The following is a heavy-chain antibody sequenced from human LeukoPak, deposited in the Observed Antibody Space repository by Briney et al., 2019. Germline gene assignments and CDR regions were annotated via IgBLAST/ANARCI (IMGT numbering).Heavy chain of an antibody. CDR2: ISLDGTV. Sequence: GGSLRLSCAASGFTFSDYYMGWIRQAPGKGLEWVSYISLDGTVYYADSGKGRFTISRDNARNSLYLQMNSLGAEDTAVYYCTRPQDVYNSFDCWGQGTLVTVSS. CDR1: GFTFSDYY. D-gene: IGHD5-24*01. J-gene: IGHJ4*02. V-gene: IGHV3-11*04. CDR3: TRPQDVYNSFDC.